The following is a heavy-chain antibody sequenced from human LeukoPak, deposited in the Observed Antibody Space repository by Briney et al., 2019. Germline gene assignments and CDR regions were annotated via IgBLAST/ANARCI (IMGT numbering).Heavy chain of an antibody. CDR1: GESLSNYY. CDR2: INHYGST. Sequence: PSETLSLTCAVYGESLSNYYWSWIRQPPGKGLEWIGEINHYGSTNYNPSLKSRITISVDTPKNQFSLKLSSVTAADTAVYYCARLPDYYSRHGAPGWGQGTLVTVSS. J-gene: IGHJ4*02. CDR3: ARLPDYYSRHGAPG. D-gene: IGHD3-10*01. V-gene: IGHV4-34*01.